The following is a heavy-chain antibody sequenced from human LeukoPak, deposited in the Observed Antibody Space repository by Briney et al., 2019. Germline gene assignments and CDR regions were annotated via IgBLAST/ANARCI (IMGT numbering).Heavy chain of an antibody. Sequence: PSETLSLTCTVSGASVSSSDYYWGWIRQPPGMRLEWIGNLYFSGNPYYNPSLNSRVTISVDTSKNQFSLKMRSVTAADTAVYYCARQDCSGGSCHNLFYYFWYGMDVWGQGTTVTVSS. CDR3: ARQDCSGGSCHNLFYYFWYGMDV. V-gene: IGHV4-39*01. J-gene: IGHJ6*02. CDR2: LYFSGNP. CDR1: GASVSSSDYY. D-gene: IGHD2-15*01.